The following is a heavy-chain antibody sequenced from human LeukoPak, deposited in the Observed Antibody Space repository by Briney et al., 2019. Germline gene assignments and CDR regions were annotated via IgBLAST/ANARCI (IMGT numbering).Heavy chain of an antibody. D-gene: IGHD3-10*01. CDR2: ISGNDAST. CDR3: AKGLYFGELLGPCDF. Sequence: GGSLRLSRAASGFTCSSYAMTWVRQAPGKGLEWVSVISGNDASTYYADSVKGRFTISRDNSNNTLYLQMNSLRAEDTAVYYCAKGLYFGELLGPCDFWGQGTLVTVSS. V-gene: IGHV3-23*01. J-gene: IGHJ4*02. CDR1: GFTCSSYA.